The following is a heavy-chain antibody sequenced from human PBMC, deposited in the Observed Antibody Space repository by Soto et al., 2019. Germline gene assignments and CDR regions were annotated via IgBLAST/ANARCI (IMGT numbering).Heavy chain of an antibody. CDR1: GFTFINYV. J-gene: IGHJ6*02. CDR3: VRDSSFWSGYSYYGMDV. Sequence: PGGSLRLSCAASGFTFINYVMHWVRQAPGKGLEWVAVISDDGSNKYYADSVKGRFTISRDNSENTLYLQMNGLRVEDTAMYYCVRDSSFWSGYSYYGMDVWGQGTTVTAP. V-gene: IGHV3-30*04. CDR2: ISDDGSNK. D-gene: IGHD3-3*01.